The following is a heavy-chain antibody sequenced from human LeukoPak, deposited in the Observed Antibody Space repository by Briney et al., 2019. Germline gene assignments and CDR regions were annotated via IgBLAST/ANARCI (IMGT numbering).Heavy chain of an antibody. J-gene: IGHJ4*02. V-gene: IGHV3-23*01. CDR2: IASDGAS. CDR1: DSSFWSHD. D-gene: IGHD6-13*01. CDR3: AKAWPAAGTFDS. Sequence: PGGSLTLSCAVSDSSFWSHDMSWVRQTLEKGLEWVSSIASDGASFYADSVRGRFTISRDTSKNTLYLQMNTLRVEDTAVYYCAKAWPAAGTFDSWGQGSLVTVSS.